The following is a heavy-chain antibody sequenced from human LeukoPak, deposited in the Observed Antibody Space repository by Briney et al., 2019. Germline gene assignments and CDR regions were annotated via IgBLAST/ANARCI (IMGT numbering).Heavy chain of an antibody. J-gene: IGHJ4*02. D-gene: IGHD3-22*01. CDR3: AREGSYYYYDTSGYYCGLFDY. CDR1: GFTFSDYY. V-gene: IGHV3-11*04. Sequence: GGSLRLSCAASGFTFSDYYMSWIRQAPGKGLEWVSYISSSGSTIYYADSVKGRFTISRDNAKNTLYLQMNSLRAEDTAVYYCAREGSYYYYDTSGYYCGLFDYWGQGTLVTVSS. CDR2: ISSSGSTI.